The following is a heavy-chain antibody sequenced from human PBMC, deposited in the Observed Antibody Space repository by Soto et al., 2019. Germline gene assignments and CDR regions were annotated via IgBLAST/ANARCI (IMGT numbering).Heavy chain of an antibody. J-gene: IGHJ4*02. D-gene: IGHD3-10*01. CDR2: INADNGIT. CDR3: AREVVRGVQFDY. CDR1: GYTFTTYV. Sequence: QVQLVQSGAEVKKPGASVKVSCKTSGYTFTTYVVHWVRQAPGQRLEWMAWINADNGITKSSQEFRDRVTVTRDTSASTVYVEMSSLRSEDTAMYYCAREVVRGVQFDYWGQGTLVTVSS. V-gene: IGHV1-3*01.